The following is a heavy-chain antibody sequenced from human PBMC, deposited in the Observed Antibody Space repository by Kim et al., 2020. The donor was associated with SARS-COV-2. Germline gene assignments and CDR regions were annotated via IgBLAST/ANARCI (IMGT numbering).Heavy chain of an antibody. Sequence: SETLSLTCTVSGGSISSYYWSWIRQPPGKGLEWIGYIYYSGSTNYNPSLKSRVTISVDTSKNQFSLKLSSVTAADTAVYYCARWPFEYSSSSGYWGQGTLVTVSS. CDR1: GGSISSYY. CDR3: ARWPFEYSSSSGY. V-gene: IGHV4-59*13. D-gene: IGHD6-6*01. J-gene: IGHJ4*02. CDR2: IYYSGST.